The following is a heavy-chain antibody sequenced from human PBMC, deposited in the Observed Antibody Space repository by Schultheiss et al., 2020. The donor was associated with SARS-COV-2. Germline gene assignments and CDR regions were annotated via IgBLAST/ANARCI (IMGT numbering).Heavy chain of an antibody. J-gene: IGHJ6*02. V-gene: IGHV3-21*01. CDR3: VKDVGYCSSTSCYDNEVDYYYYGMDV. D-gene: IGHD2-2*01. Sequence: GGSLRLSCAASGFTFSSYAMAWVRQAPGKGLEWVSSISSSTTYIYYTDSVKGRFTISRDNAKNSLYLQMSSLRAEDTAVYYCVKDVGYCSSTSCYDNEVDYYYYGMDVWGQGTTVTVSS. CDR2: ISSSTTYI. CDR1: GFTFSSYA.